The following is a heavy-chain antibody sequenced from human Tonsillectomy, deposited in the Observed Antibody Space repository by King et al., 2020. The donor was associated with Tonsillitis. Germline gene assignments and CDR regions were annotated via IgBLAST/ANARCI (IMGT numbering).Heavy chain of an antibody. V-gene: IGHV4-34*01. CDR2: INHSGST. D-gene: IGHD3-3*01. CDR3: ATRGVRSRFTYDY. J-gene: IGHJ4*02. CDR1: GGSFSDYY. Sequence: VQLQQWGAGLLKPSETLSLTCAVYGGSFSDYYCSWIRQPPGKGLEWIVEINHSGSTNYNPSLKSRVTISVDTSKNQFSLKLSSVTAADTAVYYCATRGVRSRFTYDYWGQGTLVTVSS.